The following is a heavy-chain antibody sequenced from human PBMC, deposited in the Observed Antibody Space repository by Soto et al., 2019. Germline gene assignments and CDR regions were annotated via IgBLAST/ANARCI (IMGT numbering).Heavy chain of an antibody. J-gene: IGHJ6*02. D-gene: IGHD2-15*01. CDR3: ASELYCSGGSCYSLLLTFSYYYGMDV. CDR1: GGTFSSYA. Sequence: SVKVSCKASGGTFSSYAISWVRQAPGQGLEWMGGIIPIFGTANYAQKFQGRVTITADESTSTAYMELSSLISEDTAVYYCASELYCSGGSCYSLLLTFSYYYGMDVWGQGTTVTVSS. CDR2: IIPIFGTA. V-gene: IGHV1-69*13.